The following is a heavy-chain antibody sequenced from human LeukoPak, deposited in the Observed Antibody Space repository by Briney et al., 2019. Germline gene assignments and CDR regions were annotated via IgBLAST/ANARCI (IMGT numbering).Heavy chain of an antibody. CDR3: AKGSGYSSSWYYDY. D-gene: IGHD6-13*01. Sequence: GGSLRLSCAASGFTFSSYAMSWIRQAPGKGLEWVSAISDSGGSTYYADSVKGRFTISRDNSKNTLYLQMNSLRAEDTAVYYCAKGSGYSSSWYYDYWGQGTLVTVSS. CDR2: ISDSGGST. V-gene: IGHV3-23*01. CDR1: GFTFSSYA. J-gene: IGHJ4*02.